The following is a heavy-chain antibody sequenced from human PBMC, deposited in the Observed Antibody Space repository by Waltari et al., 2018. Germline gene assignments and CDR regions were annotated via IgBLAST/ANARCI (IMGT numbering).Heavy chain of an antibody. Sequence: EVHLVESGVGLLQPGGSLRLSCAASGFPFSTYWMTWVRQAPGKGLEWLANIKGDGSQKNYVDSVKGRFTISRDTANNSLYLQMNSLRAEDTAVYYCARDPHYSNFDYWGQGTLVTVSS. J-gene: IGHJ4*02. CDR2: IKGDGSQK. D-gene: IGHD4-4*01. CDR1: GFPFSTYW. V-gene: IGHV3-7*01. CDR3: ARDPHYSNFDY.